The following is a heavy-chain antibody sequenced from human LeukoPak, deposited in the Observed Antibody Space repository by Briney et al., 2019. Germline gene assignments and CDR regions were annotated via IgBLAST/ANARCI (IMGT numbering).Heavy chain of an antibody. D-gene: IGHD3-9*01. CDR3: ARLPYFDSEYYFDY. V-gene: IGHV5-51*01. J-gene: IGHJ4*02. Sequence: GESLQISCQGSGYSFTSYWIGWVRQMPGKGLEWMGIIYPGDSDTRYSPSFQGQVTISADKSISTAYLQWSSLKASDTAMYYCARLPYFDSEYYFDYWGQGTLVTVSS. CDR2: IYPGDSDT. CDR1: GYSFTSYW.